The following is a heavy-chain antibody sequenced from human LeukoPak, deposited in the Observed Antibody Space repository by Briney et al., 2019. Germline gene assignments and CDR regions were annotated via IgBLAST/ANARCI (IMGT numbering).Heavy chain of an antibody. Sequence: SETLSLTCTVSGGSISSYYWSWIRQPPGKGLEWIGYIYYSGSTNYNPPLKSRVTISVDTSKNQFSLKLSSVTAADTAVYYCARGGLLLDAFDIWGQGTMVTVSS. J-gene: IGHJ3*02. CDR2: IYYSGST. D-gene: IGHD2-15*01. CDR1: GGSISSYY. CDR3: ARGGLLLDAFDI. V-gene: IGHV4-59*01.